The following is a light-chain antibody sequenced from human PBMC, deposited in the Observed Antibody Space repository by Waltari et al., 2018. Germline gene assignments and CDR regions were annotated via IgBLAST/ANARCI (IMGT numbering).Light chain of an antibody. Sequence: EIVLPPSPRPLSLSPGEAATLSCRASQSVGRTLACYQQKPGQAPRPLIYAASTRDTGIPDRFSGSGSGTDFRLTISRVEPEDFAVYYCQHYVRLPGTFGQGTTVELK. V-gene: IGKV3-20*01. J-gene: IGKJ1*01. CDR3: QHYVRLPGT. CDR1: QSVGRT. CDR2: AAS.